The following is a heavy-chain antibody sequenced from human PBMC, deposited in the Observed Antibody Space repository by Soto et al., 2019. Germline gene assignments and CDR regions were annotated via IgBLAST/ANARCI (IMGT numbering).Heavy chain of an antibody. CDR3: VREEGWLQLPATNMDV. CDR1: GFTFSSYS. CDR2: ISSSSSYI. J-gene: IGHJ6*02. V-gene: IGHV3-21*01. D-gene: IGHD5-12*01. Sequence: PGGSLRLSCAASGFTFSSYSMNWVRQAPGTGLGWVSSISSSSSYIYYADSVKGRFTISRDNAKNSLYLQMNSLRAEDTAVYYCVREEGWLQLPATNMDVWGQGTTVTVSS.